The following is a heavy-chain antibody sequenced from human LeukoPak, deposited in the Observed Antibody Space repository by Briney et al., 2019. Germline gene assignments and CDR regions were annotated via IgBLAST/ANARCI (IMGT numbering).Heavy chain of an antibody. J-gene: IGHJ5*02. V-gene: IGHV3-23*01. CDR1: GFTFSSYA. D-gene: IGHD6-13*01. CDR2: ISGSGGST. CDR3: AKFKAAAGWFDP. Sequence: GGSLRLSSAASGFTFSSYAMSWVRQAPGKGLEWVSAISGSGGSTYYADSVKGRFTISRDNSKNTLYLQMNSLRAEDTAVYYCAKFKAAAGWFDPWGQGTLVTVSS.